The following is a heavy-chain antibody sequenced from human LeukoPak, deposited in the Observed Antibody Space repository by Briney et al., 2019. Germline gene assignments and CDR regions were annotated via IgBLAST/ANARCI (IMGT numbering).Heavy chain of an antibody. CDR2: INSDGSST. CDR1: GFTFSSYW. Sequence: GGSLRLSCAASGFTFSSYWMHWVRQAPGKGLVWVSRINSDGSSTSYADSVKGRFTISRDNAKDTLYLQMNSLRAEDTAVYYCATRGTTNQSNYWGQGTLVTVSS. CDR3: ATRGTTNQSNY. J-gene: IGHJ4*02. D-gene: IGHD1-1*01. V-gene: IGHV3-74*01.